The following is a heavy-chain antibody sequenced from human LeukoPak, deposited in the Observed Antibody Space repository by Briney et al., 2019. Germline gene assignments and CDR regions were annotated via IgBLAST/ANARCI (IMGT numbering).Heavy chain of an antibody. V-gene: IGHV4-4*02. J-gene: IGHJ3*02. D-gene: IGHD1-26*01. CDR1: GGSISSSNW. CDR3: ARDKREPRYAFDI. CDR2: IYHSGST. Sequence: SETLSLTCTVSGGSISSSNWWSWVRQPPGKGLEWIGEIYHSGSTNYNPSLKSRVTISVDKSKNQFSLKVRSVTAADTAVYYCARDKREPRYAFDIWGQGTMVTVSS.